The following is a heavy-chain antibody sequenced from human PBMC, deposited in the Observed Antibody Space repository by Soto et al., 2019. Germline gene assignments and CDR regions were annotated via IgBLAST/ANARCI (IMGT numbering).Heavy chain of an antibody. CDR3: AKPGLLRFLEWGGYYVDY. V-gene: IGHV3-23*01. Sequence: EVQLLESGGGLVQPGGSLRLSCAASGFTFSSYAMSWVRQAPGKGLEWVSVISGSGGSTYYADSVKGRFTISRDNSKNTLYLEMNSLRAEDTAVYYCAKPGLLRFLEWGGYYVDYWGQGTLVTVSS. CDR1: GFTFSSYA. D-gene: IGHD3-3*01. J-gene: IGHJ4*02. CDR2: ISGSGGST.